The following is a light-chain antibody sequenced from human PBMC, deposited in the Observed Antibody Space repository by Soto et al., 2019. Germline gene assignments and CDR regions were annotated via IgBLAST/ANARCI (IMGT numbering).Light chain of an antibody. V-gene: IGKV3-20*01. CDR3: QQYDSSPLT. CDR2: GAS. Sequence: EIVLTQSPGTLSLSPGERATLSCRASQSVSSSYLAWYQQKPGQAPRLLIYGASSRATGIPDRFSGSGSGTDFTLSISRLEPEDFAVYYCQQYDSSPLTFGGGTKVELK. J-gene: IGKJ4*01. CDR1: QSVSSSY.